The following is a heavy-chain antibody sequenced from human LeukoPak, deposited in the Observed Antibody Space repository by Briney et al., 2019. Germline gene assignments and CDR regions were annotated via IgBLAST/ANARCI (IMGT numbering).Heavy chain of an antibody. V-gene: IGHV5-51*01. J-gene: IGHJ3*02. D-gene: IGHD3-22*01. CDR2: IYPADSDI. CDR1: GYSFTDYW. CDR3: ARNRESTGYPDKFDI. Sequence: GESLKISCKGSGYSFTDYWIGWVRQMPGKGLEWMGLIYPADSDIRYSPSFQGQVTISADKSITTAYLQWSSLKASDSAMYYCARNRESTGYPDKFDIWGQGTMVTVSS.